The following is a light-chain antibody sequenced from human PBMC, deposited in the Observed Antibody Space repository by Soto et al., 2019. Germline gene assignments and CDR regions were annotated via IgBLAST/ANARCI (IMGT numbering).Light chain of an antibody. V-gene: IGLV2-14*01. J-gene: IGLJ1*01. CDR1: RSDVGGFNF. Sequence: QSALTQPASVSGSPGQSITISCTGTRSDVGGFNFVSWYQQYPGKAPKVMIYDVSDRPSGVSNRFSGSKSGNTASLTSSGLQAEDEADYYCSSYTSSSTYVFGTGTKVTVL. CDR3: SSYTSSSTYV. CDR2: DVS.